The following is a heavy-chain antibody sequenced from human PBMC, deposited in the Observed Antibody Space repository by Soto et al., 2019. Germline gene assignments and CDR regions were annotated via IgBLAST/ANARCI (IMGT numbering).Heavy chain of an antibody. CDR1: GYAFTTYG. D-gene: IGHD1-1*01. CDR2: ISAHNGNT. Sequence: QVHLVQSGAEVKKPGASVKVSCKGSGYAFTTYGITWVRQATGQGLERMGSISAHNGNTHYTQKIQSRGTVTRYTATSTAYMELMSLRSDDTAVYYCARGRYGDYWGQGALVTVSS. V-gene: IGHV1-18*01. CDR3: ARGRYGDY. J-gene: IGHJ4*02.